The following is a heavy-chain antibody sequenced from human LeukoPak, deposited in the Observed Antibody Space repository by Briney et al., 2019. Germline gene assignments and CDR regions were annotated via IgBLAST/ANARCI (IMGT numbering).Heavy chain of an antibody. CDR3: ARGQSDIVVVPAAVVWFDP. Sequence: SETLSLTCTVSGGSISSYYWSWIRQPPGKGLEWIGYIYYSGSTNYNPSIKSRVTISVDTSKNQFSLKLSSVTAADTAVYYCARGQSDIVVVPAAVVWFDPWGQGTLVTVSS. CDR2: IYYSGST. V-gene: IGHV4-59*01. CDR1: GGSISSYY. D-gene: IGHD2-2*01. J-gene: IGHJ5*02.